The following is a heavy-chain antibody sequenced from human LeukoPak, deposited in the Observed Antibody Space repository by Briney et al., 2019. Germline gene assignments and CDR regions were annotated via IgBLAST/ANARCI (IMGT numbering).Heavy chain of an antibody. CDR3: ARLVGATLYYFDY. CDR2: SGST. D-gene: IGHD1-26*01. J-gene: IGHJ4*02. V-gene: IGHV4-38-2*02. CDR1: GYSISSGYY. Sequence: SETLSLTCTVSGYSISSGYYWGWIRQPPGKGLEWIGSGSTYYNPSLKSRVTISVDTSKNQFSLKLSSVTAADTAVYYCARLVGATLYYFDYWGQGTLVTVSS.